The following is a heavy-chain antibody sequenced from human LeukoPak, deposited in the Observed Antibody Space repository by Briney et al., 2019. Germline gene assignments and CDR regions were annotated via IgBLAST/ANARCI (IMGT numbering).Heavy chain of an antibody. V-gene: IGHV1-2*02. CDR1: GYTFTGYY. D-gene: IGHD3-10*01. CDR2: INPNSGGT. CDR3: AEGYGSGSYAIDY. Sequence: ASVKVSCKASGYTFTGYYMHWVRQAPGQGLEWMGWINPNSGGTNYAQKFQGRVTMTRDTSISTAYMELSRLRSDDTAVYNCAEGYGSGSYAIDYWGQGTLVTVSS. J-gene: IGHJ4*02.